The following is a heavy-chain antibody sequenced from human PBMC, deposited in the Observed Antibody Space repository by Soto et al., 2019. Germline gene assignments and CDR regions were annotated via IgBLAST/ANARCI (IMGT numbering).Heavy chain of an antibody. V-gene: IGHV4-59*08. D-gene: IGHD3-22*01. CDR3: ARLGGFYQSLDS. CDR1: GGSISSYY. Sequence: PSETLSLTCTVSGGSISSYYWSWIRQPPGKGLEWIGNIYYTGTTTYNPSIKSRVTISVDSSKNQFSLNLTSVSAADTAVYYCARLGGFYQSLDSWGKGTLVTVSS. J-gene: IGHJ5*01. CDR2: IYYTGTT.